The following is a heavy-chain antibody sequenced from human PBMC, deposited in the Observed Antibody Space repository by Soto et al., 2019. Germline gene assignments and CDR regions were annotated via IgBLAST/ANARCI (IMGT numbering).Heavy chain of an antibody. CDR3: ARQLQTYYYYGMDV. J-gene: IGHJ6*02. D-gene: IGHD1-7*01. V-gene: IGHV1-18*01. CDR2: ISAYNGNT. CDR1: GYTFTSYG. Sequence: ASVKVSCNAYGYTFTSYGISGVRQAPGQGLEWMGWISAYNGNTNYAQKLQGRVTMTTDTSTSTAYMELRSLRSDDTAVYYCARQLQTYYYYGMDVWGQGTTVTVSS.